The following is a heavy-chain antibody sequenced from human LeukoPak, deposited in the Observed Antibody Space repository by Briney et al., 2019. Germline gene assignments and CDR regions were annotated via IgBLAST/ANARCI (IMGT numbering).Heavy chain of an antibody. CDR3: ARGPYYYGSGSPTPFDY. CDR1: GYTFTGYY. J-gene: IGHJ4*02. V-gene: IGHV1-2*02. CDR2: INPNSGGT. D-gene: IGHD3-10*01. Sequence: ASVKVSCKASGYTFTGYYMHWVRQAPGQGLEWMGWINPNSGGTNYAQKFQGRVTMTRDTSISTAYMELSRLRSDGTAVYYCARGPYYYGSGSPTPFDYWGQGTLVTVSS.